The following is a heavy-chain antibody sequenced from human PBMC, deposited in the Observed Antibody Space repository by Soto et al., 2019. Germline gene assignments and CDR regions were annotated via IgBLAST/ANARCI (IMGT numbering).Heavy chain of an antibody. J-gene: IGHJ4*02. Sequence: PSETLSLTCTVSGGAISSSSYYWTWVRQSPQRGLEYIGEIFHDGTANYYPSFERRVAISVDTSKNQFSLKLTSVTAADTAIYFCARLVYDTRLNYMYFDFWGQGTLVTVSS. CDR1: GGAISSSSYY. V-gene: IGHV4-39*07. D-gene: IGHD3-10*01. CDR2: IFHDGTA. CDR3: ARLVYDTRLNYMYFDF.